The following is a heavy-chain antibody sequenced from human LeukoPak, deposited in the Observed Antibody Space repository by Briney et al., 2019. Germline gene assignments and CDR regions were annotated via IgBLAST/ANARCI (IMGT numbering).Heavy chain of an antibody. D-gene: IGHD6-13*01. CDR1: GGSFSSSSYY. CDR2: IYYSGST. J-gene: IGHJ2*01. CDR3: ARAAYSSTWYSRYFDL. V-gene: IGHV4-39*07. Sequence: SETLSLTCTVSGGSFSSSSYYWGWIRQPPGKGLEWIGSIYYSGSTYYNPSLKSRVTISVDTSKNQFSLKLSSVTAADTAVYYCARAAYSSTWYSRYFDLWGRGTLVTVSS.